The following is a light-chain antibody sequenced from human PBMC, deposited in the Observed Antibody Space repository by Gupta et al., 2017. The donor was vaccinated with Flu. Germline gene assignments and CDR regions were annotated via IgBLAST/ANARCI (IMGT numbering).Light chain of an antibody. J-gene: IGKJ3*01. V-gene: IGKV1-16*01. CDR3: QQYHTFPYS. Sequence: QMTQSPSSLSASVGDRVTTACRASQDVNNYVAWYQQKPGKAPKSLIYTAYSLQSGVPSRFSGSGSGTXFTLTIXGLQPEDFATYFCQQYHTFPYSFGXGTKVEI. CDR2: TAY. CDR1: QDVNNY.